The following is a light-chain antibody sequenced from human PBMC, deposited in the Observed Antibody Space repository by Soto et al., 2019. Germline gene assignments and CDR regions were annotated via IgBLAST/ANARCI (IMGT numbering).Light chain of an antibody. J-gene: IGLJ3*02. Sequence: QPVLTQPPSVSGAPGQRVTISCTGSSSNIGAGYEVHWYQQLPGTAPKLLIYGDRYRPSGVPDRFSGSKSGTSVSPAITGLQAEDEADYHCQSYDSSLSGMVFGGGTKVTVL. CDR1: SSNIGAGYE. CDR3: QSYDSSLSGMV. V-gene: IGLV1-40*01. CDR2: GDR.